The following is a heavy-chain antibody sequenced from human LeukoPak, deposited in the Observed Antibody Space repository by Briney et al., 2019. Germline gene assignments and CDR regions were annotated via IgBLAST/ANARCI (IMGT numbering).Heavy chain of an antibody. D-gene: IGHD1-26*01. CDR3: ARVKVGVLGVFDT. Sequence: GGSLRLSCAASGFTFTSYWMHWVRQAPGKGLVWLSRINSDGSTTTYADSVRGRFIISRDNAKNTLYLQMNSLGAEDTAVYYCARVKVGVLGVFDTWGQGTMVTVSS. CDR2: INSDGSTT. J-gene: IGHJ3*02. CDR1: GFTFTSYW. V-gene: IGHV3-74*03.